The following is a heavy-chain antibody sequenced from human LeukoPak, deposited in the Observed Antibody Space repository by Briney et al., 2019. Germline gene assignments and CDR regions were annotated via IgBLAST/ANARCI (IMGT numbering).Heavy chain of an antibody. CDR1: GFTFSSYS. Sequence: GGSLRLSCAASGFTFSSYSMNWVRQAPGKGLEWVSSISSSSSYIYYADSVKGRFTISRDNAKNSLYLQMNSLRAEDTAVYYCATRGCSGGYCYSYFDYWGQGTLVTVSS. V-gene: IGHV3-21*01. CDR3: ATRGCSGGYCYSYFDY. D-gene: IGHD2-15*01. CDR2: ISSSSSYI. J-gene: IGHJ4*02.